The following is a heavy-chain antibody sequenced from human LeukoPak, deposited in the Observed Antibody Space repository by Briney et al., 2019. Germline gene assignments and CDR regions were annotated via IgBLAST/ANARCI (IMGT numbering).Heavy chain of an antibody. D-gene: IGHD5-18*01. V-gene: IGHV4-34*01. Sequence: SETLSLTCAVYGGSFSGYYWSWIRQPPGKGLEWIGEINHSGRTNYNPSLKSRLIISVDTSKNQFSLKLSSVTAADTAVYYCARERGIQLWSNYYYYYGMDVWGQGTTVTVSS. CDR2: INHSGRT. CDR3: ARERGIQLWSNYYYYYGMDV. CDR1: GGSFSGYY. J-gene: IGHJ6*02.